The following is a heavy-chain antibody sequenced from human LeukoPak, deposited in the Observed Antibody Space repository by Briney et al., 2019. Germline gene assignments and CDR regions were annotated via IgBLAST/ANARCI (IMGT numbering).Heavy chain of an antibody. D-gene: IGHD1-20*01. Sequence: SETLSLTCAVYGGSFTGYHWNWIRQAPGKGLQWIGEVNHRGMTNYNPSLKSRVIISADTSKNQFSLKLKSVTAADTAIYYCARIPTISGTISLWGQGTLVTVSS. CDR2: VNHRGMT. V-gene: IGHV4-34*01. CDR1: GGSFTGYH. CDR3: ARIPTISGTISL. J-gene: IGHJ4*02.